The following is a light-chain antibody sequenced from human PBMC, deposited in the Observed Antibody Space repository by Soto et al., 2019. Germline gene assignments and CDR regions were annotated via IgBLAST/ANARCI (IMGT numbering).Light chain of an antibody. Sequence: QSVLTQPRSASGTPGQWVTISGSGSSSNIGSKYVYWYQQLPGTAPKLLMYRNNQRPSGVPDRFSGSKSGTSASLAISGLRSEDQADYYCAAWDAGVSGPAFGGGTKVTVL. CDR3: AAWDAGVSGPA. CDR1: SSNIGSKY. V-gene: IGLV1-47*01. J-gene: IGLJ2*01. CDR2: RNN.